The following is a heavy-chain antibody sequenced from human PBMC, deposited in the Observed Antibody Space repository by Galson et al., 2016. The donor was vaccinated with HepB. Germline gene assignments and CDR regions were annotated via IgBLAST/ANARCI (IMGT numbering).Heavy chain of an antibody. Sequence: SLRLSCAGSRFAFNRFGIHWVRQAPGKGLEWVAIISSDASKIHYGESVRGRFVTSRDNAKDTVYLEMKTVRADDTAVYYCARSRSSGWLVELDHWGQGTLVTVSS. D-gene: IGHD6-19*01. CDR1: RFAFNRFG. CDR3: ARSRSSGWLVELDH. J-gene: IGHJ4*02. CDR2: ISSDASKI. V-gene: IGHV3-30*03.